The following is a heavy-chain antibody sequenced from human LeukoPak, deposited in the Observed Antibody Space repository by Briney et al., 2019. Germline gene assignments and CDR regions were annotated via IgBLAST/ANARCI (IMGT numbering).Heavy chain of an antibody. CDR2: VSGSGDDT. Sequence: GGSLRLSCAASGFTFSSYGMSWVRQAPGKGLEWVSHVSGSGDDTYYADSVKGRFTISRDNSKNTLYLQMNSLRAEDTAVYYCGKGQTSRPTNLRFGPLGQGTLGPVS. CDR1: GFTFSSYG. V-gene: IGHV3-23*01. J-gene: IGHJ5*02. CDR3: GKGQTSRPTNLRFGP.